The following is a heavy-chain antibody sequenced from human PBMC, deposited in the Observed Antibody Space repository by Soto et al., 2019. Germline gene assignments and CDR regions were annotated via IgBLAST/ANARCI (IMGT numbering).Heavy chain of an antibody. V-gene: IGHV3-7*05. CDR1: GFTFSNYW. D-gene: IGHD3-10*01. CDR3: ARGGNWLDP. Sequence: EVQLVESGGGLVQPGGSLRLSCAASGFTFSNYWMAWVRQAPGKGLEWVANIDQDGGEKYYVDSVKGRFTISRDNAKNSQYLHMNSLRAEDTAVYHCARGGNWLDPWGQGTLVTVSS. CDR2: IDQDGGEK. J-gene: IGHJ5*02.